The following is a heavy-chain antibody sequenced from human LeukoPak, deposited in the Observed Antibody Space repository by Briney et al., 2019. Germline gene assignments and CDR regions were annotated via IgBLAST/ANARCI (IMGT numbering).Heavy chain of an antibody. Sequence: GGSLRLSCAASGFTVSSNYMSWVRQAPGKGLEWVSVINNGGSTYYAGSVKGRFIISRHTSKNTLYLQMNSLRAEDTAVYYCARESTPLRGAFDPWGPGTLVTVSS. J-gene: IGHJ5*02. CDR2: INNGGST. CDR3: ARESTPLRGAFDP. V-gene: IGHV3-53*04. D-gene: IGHD5-24*01. CDR1: GFTVSSNY.